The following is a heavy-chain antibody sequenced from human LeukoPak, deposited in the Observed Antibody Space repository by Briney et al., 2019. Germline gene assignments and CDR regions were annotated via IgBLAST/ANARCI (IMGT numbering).Heavy chain of an antibody. CDR2: ISGSGGST. Sequence: GGSLRLSCAASGFTVSSNYMSWVRQAPGKGLEWVSAISGSGGSTYYADSVKGRFTISRDNSKNTLYLQMNSLRAEDTAVYYCATLDWSTTPVINDWGQGTLVTVSS. J-gene: IGHJ4*02. D-gene: IGHD3-9*01. V-gene: IGHV3-23*01. CDR3: ATLDWSTTPVIND. CDR1: GFTVSSNY.